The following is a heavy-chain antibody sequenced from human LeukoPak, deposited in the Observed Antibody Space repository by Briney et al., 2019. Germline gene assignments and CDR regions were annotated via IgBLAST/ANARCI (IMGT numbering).Heavy chain of an antibody. Sequence: GGSLRLSCAASGFTFDDYAMHWVRQAPGKGLEWVSAISGSGGSTYYADSVKGRFTISRDNSKNTLYLQMNSLRAEDTAVYYCAKEGPAGYSSSWYFDCWGQGTLVTAPS. D-gene: IGHD6-13*01. V-gene: IGHV3-23*01. CDR3: AKEGPAGYSSSWYFDC. CDR1: GFTFDDYA. J-gene: IGHJ4*02. CDR2: ISGSGGST.